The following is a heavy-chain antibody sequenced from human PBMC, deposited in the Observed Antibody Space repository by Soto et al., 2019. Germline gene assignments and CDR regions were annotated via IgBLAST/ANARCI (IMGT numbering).Heavy chain of an antibody. CDR1: GYTFTSYA. J-gene: IGHJ6*02. CDR3: ARSLGEWFGELLNDLDV. CDR2: INTGNGNT. D-gene: IGHD3-10*01. V-gene: IGHV1-3*04. Sequence: ASVKVSCKASGYTFTSYAMHWVRQAPGQRLEWMGWINTGNGNTKYSQKFQGRVTITRDTSASTAYMELSSLRSEDTAVYYCARSLGEWFGELLNDLDVWGQGTTVTVS.